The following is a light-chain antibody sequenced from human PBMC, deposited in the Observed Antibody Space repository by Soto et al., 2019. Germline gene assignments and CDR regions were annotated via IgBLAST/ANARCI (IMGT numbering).Light chain of an antibody. Sequence: LTQPPSASGSPGQSVTISCTGTSSDVGGYDYVSWYQQHPGKAPKLMIYEVSKRPSGVPDRFSGSKSGNTASLTVSGLQAEDEADYYCSSYAGSSTYVFGTGTKVTVL. J-gene: IGLJ1*01. CDR1: SSDVGGYDY. V-gene: IGLV2-8*01. CDR3: SSYAGSSTYV. CDR2: EVS.